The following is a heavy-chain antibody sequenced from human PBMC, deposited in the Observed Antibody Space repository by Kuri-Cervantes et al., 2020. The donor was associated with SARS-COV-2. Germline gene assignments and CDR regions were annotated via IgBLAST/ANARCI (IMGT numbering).Heavy chain of an antibody. CDR2: INHSGST. CDR1: GGSFSGYY. Sequence: ESLKISCAVYGGSFSGYYWSWIRQPPGKGLEWIGEINHSGSTNYNPSLKSRVTISVDTSKNQFSLKLSSVIAADTAVYYCARLIGYSGYDYSFGYFDYWGQGTLVTVSS. CDR3: ARLIGYSGYDYSFGYFDY. D-gene: IGHD5-12*01. V-gene: IGHV4-34*01. J-gene: IGHJ4*02.